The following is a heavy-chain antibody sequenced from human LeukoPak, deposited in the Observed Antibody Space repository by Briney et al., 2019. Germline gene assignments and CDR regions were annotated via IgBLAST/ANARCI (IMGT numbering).Heavy chain of an antibody. CDR3: PRSGEYYDSSGYLLGYYYYMDV. CDR2: IKQDGSEK. CDR1: GFSFSIFW. J-gene: IGHJ6*03. Sequence: GGSLRLSCAASGFSFSIFWMSWVRQAPGKGLEWVANIKQDGSEKYYVDSVKGRFTISRDNSKNTLYLQMNSLRAEDTAVYYCPRSGEYYDSSGYLLGYYYYMDVWGKGGTVSVSS. D-gene: IGHD3-22*01. V-gene: IGHV3-7*03.